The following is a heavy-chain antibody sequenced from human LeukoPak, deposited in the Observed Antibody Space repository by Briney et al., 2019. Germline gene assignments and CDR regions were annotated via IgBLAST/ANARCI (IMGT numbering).Heavy chain of an antibody. CDR3: ARVAGYYDSSGYYDY. CDR1: GFTFSSYA. V-gene: IGHV3-64*01. D-gene: IGHD3-22*01. J-gene: IGHJ4*02. CDR2: ISSNGGST. Sequence: GGSLRLSCAASGFTFSSYAMHWVRQAPGKGLEYVSAISSNGGSTCYANSVKGRFTISRDNSKNTLYLQMGSLRAEDMAVYYCARVAGYYDSSGYYDYWGQGTLVTVSS.